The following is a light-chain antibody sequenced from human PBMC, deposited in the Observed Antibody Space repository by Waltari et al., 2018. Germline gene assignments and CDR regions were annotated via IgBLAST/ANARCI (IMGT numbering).Light chain of an antibody. Sequence: AIQMTQSPSSLSSSVGARVTITCRASQGIRNDLGWYQQKPGKAPKLLRYAASSLQSGVPSRFSGSGSGTDFTLTISSLQPEDFATYYCLQDYNYPYTFGQGTKLEIK. J-gene: IGKJ2*01. CDR3: LQDYNYPYT. CDR1: QGIRND. V-gene: IGKV1-6*01. CDR2: AAS.